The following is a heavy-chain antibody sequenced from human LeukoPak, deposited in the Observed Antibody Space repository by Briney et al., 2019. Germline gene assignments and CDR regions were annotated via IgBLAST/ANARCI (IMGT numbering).Heavy chain of an antibody. J-gene: IGHJ4*02. V-gene: IGHV1-69*05. CDR2: IIPIFGTA. CDR3: ARATCRDGYTPFDY. D-gene: IGHD5-24*01. CDR1: GGTFSSYA. Sequence: SVKVSCKASGGTFSSYAISWVRQAPGQGLEWMGGIIPIFGTANYAQKFQGRVTITTNESTSTAYMELSSLRSEDTAVYYCARATCRDGYTPFDYWGQGTLVTVSS.